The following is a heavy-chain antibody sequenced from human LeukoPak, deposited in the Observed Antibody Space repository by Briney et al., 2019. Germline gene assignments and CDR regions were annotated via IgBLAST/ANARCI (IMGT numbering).Heavy chain of an antibody. J-gene: IGHJ4*02. CDR3: ARTSPTSHFDF. CDR1: GFTFSSYW. D-gene: IGHD3-16*01. CDR2: INGDGSNS. Sequence: GGSLRLSCAASGFTFSSYWMSWVRQAPGKGLVWVSRINGDGSNSNYADSVKGRFTISRDNARNTLYLQMNGLRAEDTALYYCARTSPTSHFDFWGQGTLVTVSS. V-gene: IGHV3-74*01.